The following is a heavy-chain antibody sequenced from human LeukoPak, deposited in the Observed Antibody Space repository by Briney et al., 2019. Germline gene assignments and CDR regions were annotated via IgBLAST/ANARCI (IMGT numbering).Heavy chain of an antibody. J-gene: IGHJ5*02. V-gene: IGHV4-59*08. D-gene: IGHD3-16*02. Sequence: SETLSLTCTVPGGSISSYYWSWIRQPPGKGLEWIGYIYYSGSTNYNPFLKSRVTISVDTSKNQFSLKLSSVTAADTAVYYCARSSGKAYVWGSYRYFGWFDPWGQGTLVTVSS. CDR1: GGSISSYY. CDR2: IYYSGST. CDR3: ARSSGKAYVWGSYRYFGWFDP.